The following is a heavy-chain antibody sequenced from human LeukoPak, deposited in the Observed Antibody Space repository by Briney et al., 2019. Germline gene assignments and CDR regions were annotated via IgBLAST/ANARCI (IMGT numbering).Heavy chain of an antibody. CDR2: INHSGST. CDR1: GGSISSYY. Sequence: SETLSLTCTVSGGSISSYYWSWIRQPPGKGLEWIGEINHSGSTNYNPSLKSRVTISVDTSKNQFSLKLSSVTAADTAVYYCAGAYCGGDCSIDYWGQGTLVTVSS. V-gene: IGHV4-34*01. J-gene: IGHJ4*02. D-gene: IGHD2-21*02. CDR3: AGAYCGGDCSIDY.